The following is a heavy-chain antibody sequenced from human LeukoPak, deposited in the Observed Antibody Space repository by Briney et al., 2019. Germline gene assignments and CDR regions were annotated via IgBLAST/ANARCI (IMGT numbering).Heavy chain of an antibody. V-gene: IGHV3-21*01. D-gene: IGHD2-15*01. J-gene: IGHJ4*02. Sequence: GGSLRLSCAASGFTFSSYSMNWVRQAPGKGLEWVSSISSSSSHIYYADSVKGRFTISRDNAKNSLYLQMNSLRAEDTAVYYCARDLQVAATSYLYWGQGTLVTVSS. CDR3: ARDLQVAATSYLY. CDR2: ISSSSSHI. CDR1: GFTFSSYS.